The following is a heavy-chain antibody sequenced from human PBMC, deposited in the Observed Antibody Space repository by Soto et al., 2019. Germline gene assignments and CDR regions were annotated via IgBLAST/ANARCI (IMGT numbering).Heavy chain of an antibody. D-gene: IGHD2-15*01. CDR3: ARARGGSWDY. V-gene: IGHV4-30-2*01. CDR2: IYHSGST. J-gene: IGHJ4*02. CDR1: GGSISSGGYS. Sequence: QLQLQESGSGLAKPSQTLSLTCAVSGGSISSGGYSWSWIRQPPGKGLEWIGYIYHSGSTYYNPSLKSRVTISVDRSKNQFSLKLSSVTAADTAVYYCARARGGSWDYWGQGTLVTVSS.